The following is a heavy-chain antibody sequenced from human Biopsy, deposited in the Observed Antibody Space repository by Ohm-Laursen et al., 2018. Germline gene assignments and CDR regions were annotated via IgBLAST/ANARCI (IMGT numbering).Heavy chain of an antibody. Sequence: SLRLSCAASGFTFSNYWMHWVRQAPGKGLEWVAVISFDGSDQKYADSVKGRFTISRDNSKNTLYLQMNSLRAEDTAVFYCVKDRGAAGTDYYYGMDVWGQGTTVTVSS. CDR1: GFTFSNYW. J-gene: IGHJ6*02. CDR2: ISFDGSDQ. CDR3: VKDRGAAGTDYYYGMDV. D-gene: IGHD3-10*01. V-gene: IGHV3-30*18.